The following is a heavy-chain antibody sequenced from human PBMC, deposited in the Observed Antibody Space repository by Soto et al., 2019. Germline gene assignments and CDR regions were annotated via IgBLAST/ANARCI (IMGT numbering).Heavy chain of an antibody. Sequence: QAQLQESGPGLVKPSETLSLTCTVSGGSVSSGSYFWSWIRQPPGKGLEWIGYIYYSGSTNYNPSLKSRVTISVDTSKNQFSLKLSSVTAADTAVYYCARDYSSSSNYYYYYGMDVWGQGTTVTVSS. D-gene: IGHD6-6*01. CDR3: ARDYSSSSNYYYYYGMDV. J-gene: IGHJ6*02. CDR1: GGSVSSGSYF. CDR2: IYYSGST. V-gene: IGHV4-61*01.